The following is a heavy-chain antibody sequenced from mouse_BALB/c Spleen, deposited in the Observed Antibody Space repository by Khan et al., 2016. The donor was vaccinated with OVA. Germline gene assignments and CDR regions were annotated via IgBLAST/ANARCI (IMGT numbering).Heavy chain of an antibody. D-gene: IGHD1-1*01. Sequence: DVQLVESGGGLVQPGGSRKLSCAASGFTFNNYGMHWVRQAPEKGLEWVAYISGDSNTIYYVDSVKGRFTISRDNPKHTLFLQRTSLMAEDTAMYYCATYYFYGYYFDYWGPGTTLTVS. J-gene: IGHJ2*01. CDR3: ATYYFYGYYFDY. CDR2: ISGDSNTI. V-gene: IGHV5-17*02. CDR1: GFTFNNYG.